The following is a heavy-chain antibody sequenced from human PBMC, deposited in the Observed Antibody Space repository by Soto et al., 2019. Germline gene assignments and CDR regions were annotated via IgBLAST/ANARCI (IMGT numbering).Heavy chain of an antibody. CDR1: GFTFGSRA. D-gene: IGHD3-10*01. Sequence: GSLRLSCVASGFTFGSRAMSWVRQAPGEGLEWVSTITDTGGDSKSADSVRGRFAISRDNSRNTLYLQMSSLRAEDSAVYYCASGSKDSYPGSRIFDFWGRGTLVTVSS. CDR3: ASGSKDSYPGSRIFDF. J-gene: IGHJ4*01. CDR2: ITDTGGDS. V-gene: IGHV3-23*01.